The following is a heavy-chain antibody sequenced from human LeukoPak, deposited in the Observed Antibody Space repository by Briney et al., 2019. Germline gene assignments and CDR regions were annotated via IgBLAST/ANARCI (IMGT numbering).Heavy chain of an antibody. D-gene: IGHD3-22*01. J-gene: IGHJ3*02. CDR1: GFPFSSYA. V-gene: IGHV3-23*01. CDR3: AKQMLYDSSGYYYGAFDI. Sequence: GSLRLSSAASGFPFSSYAMSWVRQAPGKGLEWVSAISGSGGSTYYADSVKGRFTISRDNSKNTLYLQMNSLRAEDMAVYYCAKQMLYDSSGYYYGAFDIWGQGTMVTVSS. CDR2: ISGSGGST.